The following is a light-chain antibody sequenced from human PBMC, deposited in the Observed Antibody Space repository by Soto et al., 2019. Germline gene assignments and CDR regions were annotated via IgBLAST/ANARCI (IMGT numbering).Light chain of an antibody. Sequence: DIHMTQSPSTLSASVGDRVTNTCRASQSISIWLAWYQQKQGKAPKLLIYDASILESGVPSRFSGSGSGTEFTLTIRSLQPDDFATYYCQQYNSYSGTFGQGTKVEIK. J-gene: IGKJ1*01. CDR1: QSISIW. V-gene: IGKV1-5*01. CDR2: DAS. CDR3: QQYNSYSGT.